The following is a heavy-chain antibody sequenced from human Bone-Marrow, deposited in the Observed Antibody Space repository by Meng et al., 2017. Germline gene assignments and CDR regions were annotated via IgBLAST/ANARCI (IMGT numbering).Heavy chain of an antibody. D-gene: IGHD4-11*01. V-gene: IGHV3-23*01. CDR2: ISGSGGST. Sequence: GESLKISCAASGFTFSSYAMSWVRQAPGKGLEWVSAISGSGGSTYYADSVKGRFTISRDNSKNTLYLQMNSLRAEDTAVYYCAKDLRSDYNHYYYGMDVWGQGTTVTVSS. CDR1: GFTFSSYA. CDR3: AKDLRSDYNHYYYGMDV. J-gene: IGHJ6*02.